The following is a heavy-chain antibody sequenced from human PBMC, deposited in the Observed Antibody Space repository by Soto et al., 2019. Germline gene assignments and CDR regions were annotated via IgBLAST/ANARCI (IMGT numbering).Heavy chain of an antibody. V-gene: IGHV3-30-3*01. J-gene: IGHJ4*02. CDR1: GFMFRNHA. D-gene: IGHD2-8*01. CDR3: ARDAVELTKMVFVSPIAS. CDR2: ISFDGGND. Sequence: QVYLVESGGGVVQPGRSLRLSCAASGFMFRNHAMHWVRQAPGKGLDWVAVISFDGGNDFYADSVKGRFTISRDNSRNTLYMQMDSLRPEDTAVYYCARDAVELTKMVFVSPIASWGQGALVAVSS.